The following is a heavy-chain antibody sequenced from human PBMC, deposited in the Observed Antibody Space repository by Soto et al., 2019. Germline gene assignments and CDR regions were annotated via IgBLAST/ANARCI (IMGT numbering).Heavy chain of an antibody. V-gene: IGHV3-74*01. CDR1: GFTFNSYW. J-gene: IGHJ5*01. D-gene: IGHD6-13*01. CDR3: VRDHLVGYSSTWSGFDS. CDR2: INSDGSTT. Sequence: GGSLRLSCAASGFTFNSYWMHWVRQVPGKGLVWVSRINSDGSTTTYADFVKGRFTISRDNAKDTLYLQMNSLRVEDTAVYYCVRDHLVGYSSTWSGFDSWGQGTLVTVSS.